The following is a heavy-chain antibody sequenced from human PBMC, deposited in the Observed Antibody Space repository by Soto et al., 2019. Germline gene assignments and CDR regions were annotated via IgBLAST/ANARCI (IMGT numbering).Heavy chain of an antibody. CDR3: ARGPGGPDGPGDY. CDR1: GYTFTSYA. V-gene: IGHV1-3*01. Sequence: QVQLVQSGAEVKKPGASVKVSCKASGYTFTSYAMHWVRQAPGQRLEWMGWINAGNGNTKYSQKFKGRVTITRDTSASTVYMELSSLRSEDTAVYYCARGPGGPDGPGDYWGQGTLVTVSS. D-gene: IGHD2-15*01. CDR2: INAGNGNT. J-gene: IGHJ4*02.